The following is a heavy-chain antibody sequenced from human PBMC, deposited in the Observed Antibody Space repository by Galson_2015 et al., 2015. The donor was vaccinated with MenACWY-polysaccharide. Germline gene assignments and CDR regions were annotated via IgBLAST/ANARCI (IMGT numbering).Heavy chain of an antibody. D-gene: IGHD2-2*02. CDR1: GFTFSDYY. CDR2: ISSSTNTM. Sequence: SLRLSCAASGFTFSDYYMNWIRQAPGKGLEWISYISSSTNTMYYIDSVKGRFTISRDNAKNSLYLQMNSLRAEDTAVYYCAAGGDHTDWGQGTLVTVSS. V-gene: IGHV3-11*01. J-gene: IGHJ4*02. CDR3: AAGGDHTD.